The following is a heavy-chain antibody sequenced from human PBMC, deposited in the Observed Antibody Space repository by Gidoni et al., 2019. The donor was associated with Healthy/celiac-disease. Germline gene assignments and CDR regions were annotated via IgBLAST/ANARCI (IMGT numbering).Heavy chain of an antibody. V-gene: IGHV1-46*01. CDR2: INTSGGST. Sequence: QVQLVQSGAEVKKPGASVKVSCKASGYTFTSYYMHWVRQAPGQGLEWMGIINTSGGSTSYAQKFQGRVTMTRDTSTSTVYMELSSLRSEDTAVYYCARDGTGRITMVRGVFNWFDPWGQGTLVTVSS. CDR1: GYTFTSYY. J-gene: IGHJ5*02. D-gene: IGHD3-10*01. CDR3: ARDGTGRITMVRGVFNWFDP.